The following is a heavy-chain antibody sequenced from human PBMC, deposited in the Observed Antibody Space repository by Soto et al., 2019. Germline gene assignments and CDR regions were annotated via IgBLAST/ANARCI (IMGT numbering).Heavy chain of an antibody. CDR2: ISYDGSNK. V-gene: IGHV3-30*03. D-gene: IGHD3-3*01. J-gene: IGHJ6*02. CDR1: GFTFSSYG. Sequence: PGGSLRLSCAASGFTFSSYGMHWVRQAPGKGLEWVAVISYDGSNKYYADSVKGRFTISRDNSKNTLYLQMNSLRAEDTAVYYCASHIPPRLRFLEWFRMDVWGQGTTVTVSS. CDR3: ASHIPPRLRFLEWFRMDV.